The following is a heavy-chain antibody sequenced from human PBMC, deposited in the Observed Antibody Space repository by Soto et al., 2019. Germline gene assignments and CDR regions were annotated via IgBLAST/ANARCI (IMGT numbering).Heavy chain of an antibody. Sequence: PVEASCKASGGPYSSYAISWLRQAPGQGLEWMGGIIPIFGTANYAQKFQGRVTITADESTSTAYMELSSMRSEDTAVYYCARDGRGSSGWEFDYWGQGTLVTVSS. CDR3: ARDGRGSSGWEFDY. V-gene: IGHV1-69*13. CDR2: IIPIFGTA. D-gene: IGHD6-19*01. CDR1: GGPYSSYA. J-gene: IGHJ4*02.